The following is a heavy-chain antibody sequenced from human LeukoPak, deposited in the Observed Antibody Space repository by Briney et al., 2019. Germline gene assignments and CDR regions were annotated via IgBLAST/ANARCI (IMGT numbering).Heavy chain of an antibody. CDR1: GFIFSSAW. V-gene: IGHV3-15*01. Sequence: GESLRLSCDVSGFIFSSAWMTWVRQAPGKGLEWVGHIKNKTNGGTTDYAAPVKGTFSISRDDSKKTLYLQMNRLRTEDTAVYYCARGLCTSTGCYQGPFDFWGQGMLVTVSS. CDR3: ARGLCTSTGCYQGPFDF. CDR2: IKNKTNGGTT. D-gene: IGHD2-2*01. J-gene: IGHJ4*02.